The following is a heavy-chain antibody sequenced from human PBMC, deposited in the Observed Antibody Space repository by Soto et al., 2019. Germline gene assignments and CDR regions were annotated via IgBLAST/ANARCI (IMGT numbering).Heavy chain of an antibody. CDR1: GFTFSYHA. D-gene: IGHD1-1*01. CDR2: ISYDGDNK. J-gene: IGHJ6*02. V-gene: IGHV3-30-3*01. CDR3: ARGTTTSAFSVMDV. Sequence: QVQLVESGGGVVQPGRSLRLSCAASGFTFSYHALNWVRQAPGKGLEWVAVISYDGDNKYIAEAVKGRLTISRDNPKNTVSLQMNSLRTEDTDMYFCARGTTTSAFSVMDVWGQGNKVTVSS.